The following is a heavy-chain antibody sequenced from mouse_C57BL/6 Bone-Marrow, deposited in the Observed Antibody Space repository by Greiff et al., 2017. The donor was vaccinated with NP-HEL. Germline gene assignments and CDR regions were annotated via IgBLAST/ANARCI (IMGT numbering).Heavy chain of an antibody. J-gene: IGHJ4*01. CDR3: ARDPYAMDY. V-gene: IGHV1-61*01. CDR2: IYPSDSET. Sequence: QVQLQQPGAELVRPGSSVKLSCKASGYTFTSYWMDWVKQRPGQGLEWIGNIYPSDSETHYNQKFKDKATLAVDKSSSTAYRQLSSLTSEDSAVYYCARDPYAMDYWGQGTSVTVSS. CDR1: GYTFTSYW.